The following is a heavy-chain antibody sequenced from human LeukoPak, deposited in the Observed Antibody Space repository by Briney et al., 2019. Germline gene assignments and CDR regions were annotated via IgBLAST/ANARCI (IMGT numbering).Heavy chain of an antibody. D-gene: IGHD3-22*01. V-gene: IGHV3-30*18. CDR2: IPSDGSYT. Sequence: GGSLRLSCAASGFNFNSHGMRWVRQAPGKGLEWVALIPSDGSYTYYADSVKGRFTISRDNSKNTLSLQMNSVRPDDTAVYYCAKQATKYYDSSDYYSDFWGQGTLVTVSS. CDR1: GFNFNSHG. CDR3: AKQATKYYDSSDYYSDF. J-gene: IGHJ4*02.